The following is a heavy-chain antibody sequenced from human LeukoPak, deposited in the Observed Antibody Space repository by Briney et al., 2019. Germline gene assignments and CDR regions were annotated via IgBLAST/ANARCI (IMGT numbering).Heavy chain of an antibody. CDR2: INPNSGGT. CDR1: GYTFTGNY. J-gene: IGHJ4*02. D-gene: IGHD4-11*01. Sequence: ASVKVSCKASGYTFTGNYMHLVRQAPGQGLEWMGRINPNSGGTNYAQQFQGRVTMTRDTSISTAYMELRRLRSDDTAVYYCARDPGGLHAYWGQGTLVTVSS. V-gene: IGHV1-2*06. CDR3: ARDPGGLHAY.